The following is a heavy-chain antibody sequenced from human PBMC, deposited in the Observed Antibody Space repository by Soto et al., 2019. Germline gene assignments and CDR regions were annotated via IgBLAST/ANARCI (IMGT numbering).Heavy chain of an antibody. J-gene: IGHJ6*02. V-gene: IGHV5-51*01. CDR1: GYSFSHYW. D-gene: IGHD3-10*01. Sequence: PRESLTISCTSSGYSFSHYWIGWVRQMPGKGLEWMGVIYPHDSDTKYSPSFQGQVTISVDMSLSTVYLQWSSLRASDTAMYFCARETGAPCYYGMDVWGQGTTVTVSS. CDR3: ARETGAPCYYGMDV. CDR2: IYPHDSDT.